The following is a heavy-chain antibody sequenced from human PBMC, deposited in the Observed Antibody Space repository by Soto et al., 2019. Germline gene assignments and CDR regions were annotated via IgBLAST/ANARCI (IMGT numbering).Heavy chain of an antibody. Sequence: GASVKVSCKASGGTFSSYAISWVRQAPGQGLEWMGGIIPIFGTANYAQKFQGRVTITADESTSTAYMELSSPRSEDTAVYYCARAHEHYDSLTGQPERPNYYYYRLDVWGQRSTDIVSS. CDR2: IIPIFGTA. J-gene: IGHJ6*02. CDR3: ARAHEHYDSLTGQPERPNYYYYRLDV. CDR1: GGTFSSYA. D-gene: IGHD3-9*01. V-gene: IGHV1-69*13.